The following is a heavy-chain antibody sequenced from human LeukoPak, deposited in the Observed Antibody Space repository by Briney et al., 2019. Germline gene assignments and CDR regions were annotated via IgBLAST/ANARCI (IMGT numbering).Heavy chain of an antibody. CDR3: VGEGYGCSSTSCYTGDYYYYYMDV. J-gene: IGHJ6*03. D-gene: IGHD2-2*02. CDR1: GGSISSYY. CDR2: IYSSGST. Sequence: SETLSLTCTVSGGSISSYYWSWIRQSAGKGLEWIGRIYSSGSTNYNPSLKSRVTMSLDTSKNQFSLKLSSVTAADTAVYYCVGEGYGCSSTSCYTGDYYYYYMDVWGKGTTVTISS. V-gene: IGHV4-4*07.